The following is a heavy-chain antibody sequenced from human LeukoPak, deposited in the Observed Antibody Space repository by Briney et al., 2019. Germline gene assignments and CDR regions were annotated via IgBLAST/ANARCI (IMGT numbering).Heavy chain of an antibody. CDR3: ARDLGHSGYDLYDY. Sequence: AGSLRLSCIVSGITISKNWKNWVRQVPGQGQEREANMKHDGNEKHYVYSVEGRFTISRDNAKSSLDLQMNNLRAEDTAVYYCARDLGHSGYDLYDYWGQGTLVTVSS. D-gene: IGHD5-12*01. CDR2: MKHDGNEK. V-gene: IGHV3-7*01. CDR1: GITISKNW. J-gene: IGHJ4*02.